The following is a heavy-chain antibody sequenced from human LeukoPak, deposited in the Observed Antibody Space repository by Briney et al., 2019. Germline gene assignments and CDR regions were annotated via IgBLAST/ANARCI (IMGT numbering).Heavy chain of an antibody. Sequence: SETLSLTCTVSGGSISSGSYYWSWIRQPAGQGLEWSGRIYTSGSTNYNPSLKSRVTISVDTSKNQFPLKLSSVTAADTAVYYCAREKRSCQTYRCCNWFDPWGQGTLVTVSS. CDR3: AREKRSCQTYRCCNWFDP. J-gene: IGHJ5*02. V-gene: IGHV4-61*02. CDR2: IYTSGST. D-gene: IGHD2-15*01. CDR1: GGSISSGSYY.